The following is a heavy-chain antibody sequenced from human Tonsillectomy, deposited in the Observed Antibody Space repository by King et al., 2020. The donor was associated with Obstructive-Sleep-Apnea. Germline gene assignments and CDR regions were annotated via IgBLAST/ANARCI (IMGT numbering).Heavy chain of an antibody. D-gene: IGHD1-14*01. V-gene: IGHV1-46*01. J-gene: IGHJ4*02. Sequence: QLVQSGAEVKKPGASVKVSCKSSGYTFTRYYMLCVRQAPGQGLEWMGLINPSGGSTSYAQKCQGRVTMTRDTSTSTVYMELSSRRSEDTAVYYCATTADSAPDFDYWGQGTLVTVSS. CDR3: ATTADSAPDFDY. CDR1: GYTFTRYY. CDR2: INPSGGST.